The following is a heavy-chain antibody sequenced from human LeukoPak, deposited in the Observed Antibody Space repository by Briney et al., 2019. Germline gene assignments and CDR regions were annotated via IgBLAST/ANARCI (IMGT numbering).Heavy chain of an antibody. CDR1: GGSISSYY. D-gene: IGHD3-22*01. V-gene: IGHV4-4*07. CDR2: IYTSGST. Sequence: PSETLSLTCTVSGGSISSYYWSWIRQPAGKGLEWIGRIYTSGSTNYNPSLKSRVTMSVDTSKNQFSLKLSSVTAADTAVYYCARDRRYYDSSGYYSYHDYWGQGALVTVSS. CDR3: ARDRRYYDSSGYYSYHDY. J-gene: IGHJ4*02.